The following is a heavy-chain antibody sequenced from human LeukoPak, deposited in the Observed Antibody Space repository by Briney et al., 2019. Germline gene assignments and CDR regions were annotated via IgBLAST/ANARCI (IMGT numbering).Heavy chain of an antibody. J-gene: IGHJ4*02. Sequence: SSETLSLTCAVYGGSFGGYYWSWIRQPPGKGLEWIGEINHSGSTNYNPSLKSRVTISVDTSKNQFSLKLSSVTAADTAVYYCARGGMTIFGVVIGRAFDYWGQGTLVTVSS. CDR2: INHSGST. V-gene: IGHV4-34*01. CDR3: ARGGMTIFGVVIGRAFDY. D-gene: IGHD3-3*01. CDR1: GGSFGGYY.